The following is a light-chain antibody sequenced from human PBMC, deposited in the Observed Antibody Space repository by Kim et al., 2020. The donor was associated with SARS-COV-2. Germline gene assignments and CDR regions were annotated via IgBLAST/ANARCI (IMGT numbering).Light chain of an antibody. CDR2: AVS. Sequence: GQSITISCTGTSSDVGGYNYVSWYQQHPGKAPKLMLYAVSNRPSGVSNRFSGSKSGNTASLTISGLQAADEADYYCNSYAGSTPYVFGTGTKVTVL. V-gene: IGLV2-14*03. J-gene: IGLJ1*01. CDR1: SSDVGGYNY. CDR3: NSYAGSTPYV.